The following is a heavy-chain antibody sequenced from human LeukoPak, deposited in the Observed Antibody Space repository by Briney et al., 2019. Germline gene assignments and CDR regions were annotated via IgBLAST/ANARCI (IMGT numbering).Heavy chain of an antibody. D-gene: IGHD2-8*01. CDR2: ISSNGGST. CDR1: GFTFSSYA. V-gene: IGHV3-64*01. CDR3: AREHPGILTNGVAHYYYYYMDV. J-gene: IGHJ6*03. Sequence: PGGSLRLSCAASGFTFSSYAMHWVRQAPGKGLEYVSAISSNGGSTYYANSVKGRFTISRDNSKNTLYLQMGSLRAEDMAVYYCAREHPGILTNGVAHYYYYYMDVWGKGTTVTVSS.